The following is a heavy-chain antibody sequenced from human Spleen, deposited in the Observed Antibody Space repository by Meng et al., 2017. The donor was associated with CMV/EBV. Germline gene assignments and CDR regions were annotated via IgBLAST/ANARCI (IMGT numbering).Heavy chain of an antibody. CDR2: ISGSGGRT. CDR1: GFTLRSYA. D-gene: IGHD3-9*01. Sequence: GESLKISCAASGFTLRSYAMSWVRQAPGKGLEWVSAISGSGGRTYYADSVKGRFTISRDNSKNTLYLQMNSLRAEDTAVYYCAKGNNYDILPRWFDPWGQGTLVTVSS. V-gene: IGHV3-23*01. J-gene: IGHJ5*02. CDR3: AKGNNYDILPRWFDP.